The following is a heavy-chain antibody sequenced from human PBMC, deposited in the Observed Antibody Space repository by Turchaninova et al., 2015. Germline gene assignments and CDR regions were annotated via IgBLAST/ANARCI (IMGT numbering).Heavy chain of an antibody. CDR3: AGEAIMVVSDTLDAFDI. CDR2: ITPIIGVA. Sequence: SGGTFSNYAITWVRQAPGQGLEWMGRITPIIGVANYAQKFQGRVTFTADKSTSTASMELSSLKSEDTALYYCAGEAIMVVSDTLDAFDIWGQGTMVTVSS. V-gene: IGHV1-69*04. D-gene: IGHD2-15*01. CDR1: GGTFSNYA. J-gene: IGHJ3*02.